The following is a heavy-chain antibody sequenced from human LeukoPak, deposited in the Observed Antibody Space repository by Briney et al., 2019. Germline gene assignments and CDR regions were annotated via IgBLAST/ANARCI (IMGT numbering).Heavy chain of an antibody. CDR2: INPNSGGT. V-gene: IGHV1-2*02. Sequence: ASVKVSCKASGYTFTAYYMHWVRQAPGQGLEWMGWINPNSGGTNYAQKFQGRVTMTRDTSISTTYMELSRLRSDGTAVYYCAREWPGDDYVDYWGQGTLVTVSS. CDR1: GYTFTAYY. J-gene: IGHJ4*02. D-gene: IGHD5-24*01. CDR3: AREWPGDDYVDY.